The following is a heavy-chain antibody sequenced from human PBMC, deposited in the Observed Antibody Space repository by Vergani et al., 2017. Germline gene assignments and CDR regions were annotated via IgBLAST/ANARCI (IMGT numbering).Heavy chain of an antibody. J-gene: IGHJ5*02. CDR2: IYHSGST. D-gene: IGHD2-2*01. Sequence: QVQLQESGPGLVKPSGTLSLTCAVSGGSISSSNWWSWVRQPPGKGLEWLGEIYHSGSTNYNPSLKSRVTISVDKSKNQFSLKLSSVTAADTAVYYCATHQGYCSSTSCYSNWFDPWGQGTLVTVSS. CDR1: GGSISSSNW. CDR3: ATHQGYCSSTSCYSNWFDP. V-gene: IGHV4-4*02.